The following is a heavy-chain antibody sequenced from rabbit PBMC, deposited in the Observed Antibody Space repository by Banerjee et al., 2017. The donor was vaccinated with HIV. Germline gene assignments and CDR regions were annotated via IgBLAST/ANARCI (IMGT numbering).Heavy chain of an antibody. CDR1: GFSFFSGYW. V-gene: IGHV1S45*01. D-gene: IGHD2-1*01. CDR3: ARATMMLVINL. J-gene: IGHJ4*01. CDR2: INTSSGNT. Sequence: QEQLEESGGDLVKPEGSLTLTCTASGFSFFSGYWICWVRQAPGKGLEWIGCINTSSGNTVYASWAKGRFTISKASSTTVTLQMTSLTAADTATYFCARATMMLVINLWGPGTLVTVS.